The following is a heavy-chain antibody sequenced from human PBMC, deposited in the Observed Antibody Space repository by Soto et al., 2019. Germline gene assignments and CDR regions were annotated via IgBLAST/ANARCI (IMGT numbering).Heavy chain of an antibody. Sequence: QVQLQESGPGLVKPSGTLSLTCAVSGGSISSSNWWSWVRQPPGKGLEWIVEIYHSASTNYNPSLKSRVTTAVDQYKYQFSLKLSSVTAAAPAVYYCARVWTTVTNWFDPWGQGTLVTVSS. CDR3: ARVWTTVTNWFDP. J-gene: IGHJ5*02. D-gene: IGHD4-17*01. CDR1: GGSISSSNW. CDR2: IYHSAST. V-gene: IGHV4-4*02.